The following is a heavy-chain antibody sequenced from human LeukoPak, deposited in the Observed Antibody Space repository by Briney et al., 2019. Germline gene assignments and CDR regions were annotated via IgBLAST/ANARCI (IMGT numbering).Heavy chain of an antibody. CDR3: ARGPLANAKYYDFWSGYWWHPNGMDV. CDR2: MNPNSGNT. V-gene: IGHV1-8*01. CDR1: GYTFTSYD. Sequence: ASVKVSCKASGYTFTSYDINWVRQATGQGLEWMGWMNPNSGNTGYAQKFQGRVTMTRNTSISTAYMELSSLRSEDTAVYYCARGPLANAKYYDFWSGYWWHPNGMDVWGRGTTVTVSS. D-gene: IGHD3-3*01. J-gene: IGHJ6*02.